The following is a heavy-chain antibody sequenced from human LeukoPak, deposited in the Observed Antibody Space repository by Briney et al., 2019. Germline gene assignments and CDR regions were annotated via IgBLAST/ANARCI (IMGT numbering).Heavy chain of an antibody. D-gene: IGHD3-22*01. J-gene: IGHJ4*02. CDR1: GYSFTSYW. V-gene: IGHV5-51*01. CDR3: ARLAPLGYYYDSSGYNDY. Sequence: GESLKISCKGSGYSFTSYWIGWVRQMPGKGLEWMGIIYPGDSDTRYSPSFQGQVTISADKSISTAYLQWSSLKASDTAMYYCARLAPLGYYYDSSGYNDYWGQGTLVTVSS. CDR2: IYPGDSDT.